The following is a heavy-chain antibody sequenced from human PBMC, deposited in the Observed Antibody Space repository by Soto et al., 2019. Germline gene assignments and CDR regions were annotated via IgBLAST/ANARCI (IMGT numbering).Heavy chain of an antibody. CDR1: GYTFTSYG. J-gene: IGHJ5*02. CDR3: ALNHTSGGYTTWFDP. V-gene: IGHV1-18*01. CDR2: ISAYNGNT. D-gene: IGHD3-10*01. Sequence: QVQLVQSGAEVKKPGASVKVSCKASGYTFTSYGISWVRQAPGQGLEWMGWISAYNGNTNYAQKLQGRVTMNTDSSKSTAHKGLRSLRSDHTAGYYCALNHTSGGYTTWFDPWGQGTPVTVSS.